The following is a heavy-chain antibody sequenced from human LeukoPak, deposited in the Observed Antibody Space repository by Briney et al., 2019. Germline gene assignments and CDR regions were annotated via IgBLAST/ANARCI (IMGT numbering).Heavy chain of an antibody. CDR3: ARGKEDYDILTGLADYYMDV. V-gene: IGHV4-59*01. CDR2: IYYSGST. CDR1: GGSIDNSY. J-gene: IGHJ6*03. Sequence: SETLSLTCIVSGGSIDNSYWSWIRQPPGKGLEWIGYIYYSGSTNYNPSLKSRVTISVDTSKNQFSLKLSSVTAADTAVYYCARGKEDYDILTGLADYYMDVWGKGTTVTVSS. D-gene: IGHD3-9*01.